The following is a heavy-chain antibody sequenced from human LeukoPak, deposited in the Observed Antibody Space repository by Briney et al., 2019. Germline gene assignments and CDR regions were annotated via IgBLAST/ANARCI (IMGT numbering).Heavy chain of an antibody. CDR2: IKEDGSEK. CDR3: VRGGRYCRSISCHMNYNYMDV. Sequence: PGGSLRLSCAASGFTLSSYWMSWVRQGPGKGLEWGANIKEDGSEKYYVDSVKGRFTISRDNAKNSLYLQMNSLRAEDTAVYYCVRGGRYCRSISCHMNYNYMDVWGKGTTVTVSS. D-gene: IGHD2-2*02. J-gene: IGHJ6*03. V-gene: IGHV3-7*01. CDR1: GFTLSSYW.